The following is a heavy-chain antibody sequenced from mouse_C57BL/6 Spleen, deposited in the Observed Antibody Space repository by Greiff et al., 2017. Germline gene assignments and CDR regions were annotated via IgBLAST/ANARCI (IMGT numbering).Heavy chain of an antibody. D-gene: IGHD1-1*01. CDR2: IDPSDSET. CDR3: SSITTVVGYFDV. V-gene: IGHV1-52*01. J-gene: IGHJ1*03. Sequence: QVQLQQPGAELVRPGSSVKLSCKASGYTFTSYWMHWVKQRPIQGLEWIGNIDPSDSETHYNQKFKDKATLTVDKSSSTAYMQLSSLTSEDSAVYYCSSITTVVGYFDVWGTGTTVTVSS. CDR1: GYTFTSYW.